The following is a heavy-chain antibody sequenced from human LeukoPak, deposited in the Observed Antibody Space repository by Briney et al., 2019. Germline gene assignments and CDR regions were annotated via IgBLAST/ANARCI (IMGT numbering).Heavy chain of an antibody. J-gene: IGHJ3*02. CDR3: AKQWLRNAFDI. CDR1: GGSISSGDFY. Sequence: PSETLSLTCTVSGGSISSGDFYWSWIRQPPGKGLEWIGYIYYSGSTYYNPSLKSRVTISVDTSKNQFSLTLSSVTAADTAVYSCAKQWLRNAFDIWGQGTMVTVSS. D-gene: IGHD3-22*01. V-gene: IGHV4-30-4*08. CDR2: IYYSGST.